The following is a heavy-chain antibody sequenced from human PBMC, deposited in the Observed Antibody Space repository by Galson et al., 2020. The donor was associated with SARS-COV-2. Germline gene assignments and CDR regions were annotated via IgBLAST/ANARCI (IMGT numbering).Heavy chain of an antibody. D-gene: IGHD6-25*01. CDR3: VGAGSGIYDY. Sequence: GGSLRLSCVASGLSLTTSRVHWVRQVPGKGLGWVSDINPDGSRSSYTDSVRGRFTASRDNAKNTVYLEMNSLKVEDAAVYQCVGAGSGIYDYWCEGALVTFSP. CDR2: INPDGSRS. J-gene: IGHJ4*02. V-gene: IGHV3-74*01. CDR1: GLSLTTSR.